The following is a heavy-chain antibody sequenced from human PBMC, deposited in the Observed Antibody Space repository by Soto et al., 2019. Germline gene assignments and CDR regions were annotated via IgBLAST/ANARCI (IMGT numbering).Heavy chain of an antibody. CDR1: CFTVSSNY. CDR2: IYSGGST. CDR3: ARDDDYEANEIEI. Sequence: GGSLRLSCAASCFTVSSNYMSCVRQAPGKGLEWFSVIYSGGSTYYADSVRGRFTISRDNYKNKLYLEMDSLRDEDTSVYYCARDDDYEANEIEIWGKGTMVTVSS. J-gene: IGHJ4*02. V-gene: IGHV3-53*01. D-gene: IGHD4-17*01.